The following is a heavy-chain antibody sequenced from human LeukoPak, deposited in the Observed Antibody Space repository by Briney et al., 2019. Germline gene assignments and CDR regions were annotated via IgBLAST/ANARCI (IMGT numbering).Heavy chain of an antibody. CDR3: AREPIVLVPAAIFNWFDP. Sequence: ASVKVSCKASRYTFTGSYVHWVRQAPGQGPKWMGWINPDSGGTNYAQEFQGRVTMSRDTSISTAYMEVSRLRSDDTAVYYCAREPIVLVPAAIFNWFDPWGQGTLVTVSS. CDR1: RYTFTGSY. CDR2: INPDSGGT. J-gene: IGHJ5*02. D-gene: IGHD2-2*02. V-gene: IGHV1-2*02.